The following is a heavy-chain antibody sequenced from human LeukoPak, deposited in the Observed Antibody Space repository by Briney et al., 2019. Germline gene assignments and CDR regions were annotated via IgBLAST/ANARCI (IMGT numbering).Heavy chain of an antibody. CDR2: FYSGGDR. D-gene: IGHD6-19*01. Sequence: GGSLRLSCAASGFTVSTNYMSWVRQAPGKGLEWVSVFYSGGDRYFADSVKGRFTISRDNSKNTVYLQMNSLRPEDTAVYYCARNSVAGTGNYWGQGTLVTVSS. CDR3: ARNSVAGTGNY. CDR1: GFTVSTNY. J-gene: IGHJ4*02. V-gene: IGHV3-53*01.